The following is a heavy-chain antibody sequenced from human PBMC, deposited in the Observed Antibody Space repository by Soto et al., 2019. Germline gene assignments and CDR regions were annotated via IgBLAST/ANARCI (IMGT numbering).Heavy chain of an antibody. CDR1: GGIFSRSGTFSSFA. D-gene: IGHD2-8*01. Sequence: QVQLVQSGAEVKKPGSSVKVTCTASGGIFSRSGTFSSFAISWVRQAPGQGLEWMGGIIGSVSSTKYAQRFQGRLTSTADESANSAFMELSSLRSEDTAIYYWAAGGRVTFNGFDYWGQGPLVTVSS. J-gene: IGHJ4*02. V-gene: IGHV1-69*01. CDR2: IIGSVSST. CDR3: AAGGRVTFNGFDY.